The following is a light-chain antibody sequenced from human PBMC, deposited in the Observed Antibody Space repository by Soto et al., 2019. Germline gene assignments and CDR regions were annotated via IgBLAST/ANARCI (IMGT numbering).Light chain of an antibody. Sequence: SYELTQPPSVSVAPGQTATITCGGDNIGIKSVHWYQRKPGQAPVLGVYDDSGRPSGIPERFSGSNSGNTATLTISRVEAGDEADYCCQVWDGITDQPVFGGGTQLTVL. CDR2: DDS. CDR3: QVWDGITDQPV. V-gene: IGLV3-21*02. CDR1: NIGIKS. J-gene: IGLJ7*01.